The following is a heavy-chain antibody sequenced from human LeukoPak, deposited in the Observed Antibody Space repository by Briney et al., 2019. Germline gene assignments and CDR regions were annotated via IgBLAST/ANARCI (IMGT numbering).Heavy chain of an antibody. CDR1: GFAFRNYA. CDR3: AKEGLDGSPLEFYFDS. CDR2: VTHSSNT. J-gene: IGHJ4*02. V-gene: IGHV3-23*01. D-gene: IGHD3/OR15-3a*01. Sequence: GGSLRLSCAASGFAFRNYAMSWVRQAPGKGLEWLSVVTHSSNTYQPDSLKGRFSISRDNSKNTVYLQMNTLRAEDTATYYCAKEGLDGSPLEFYFDSWGQGILVIVSS.